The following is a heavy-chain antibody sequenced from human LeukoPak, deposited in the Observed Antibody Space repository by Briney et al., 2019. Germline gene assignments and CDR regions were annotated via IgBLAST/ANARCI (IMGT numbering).Heavy chain of an antibody. Sequence: ASVKDSCKACGYTFSDFYVHWVRQAPGQGLEWMGIIKVSGGRTEYAQKFQGRVTMTRDMSTSTVYMELNNLRSEDTAVYYCAREPPESYYFDYWGQQTLVTVSS. V-gene: IGHV1-46*01. CDR2: IKVSGGRT. CDR3: AREPPESYYFDY. J-gene: IGHJ4*02. CDR1: GYTFSDFY.